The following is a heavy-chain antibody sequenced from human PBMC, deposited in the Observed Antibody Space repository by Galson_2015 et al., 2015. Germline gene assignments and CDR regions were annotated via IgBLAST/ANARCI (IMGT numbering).Heavy chain of an antibody. CDR3: AGSIAVAAYYFDY. J-gene: IGHJ4*02. D-gene: IGHD6-19*01. V-gene: IGHV5-51*01. Sequence: QSGAEVKKPGESLTISCKGSGYSFSSSWIGWVRQMPGKGLEWMGSINPGDSDTKYSPSFQGQVTISADKSISTAYLQWSSLKASDTAIYYCAGSIAVAAYYFDYWGQGTLVTVSS. CDR2: INPGDSDT. CDR1: GYSFSSSW.